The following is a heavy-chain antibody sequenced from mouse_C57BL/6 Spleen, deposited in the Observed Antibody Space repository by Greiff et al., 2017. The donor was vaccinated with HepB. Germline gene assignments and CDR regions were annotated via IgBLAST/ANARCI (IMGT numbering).Heavy chain of an antibody. D-gene: IGHD2-4*01. Sequence: EVQGVESGPGLAKPSQTLSLTCSVPGYSITSDYWNWIRKFPGNKLEYMGYISYSGSTYYNPSLKSRISITRDTSKNQYYLQLNSVTTEDTATYYCARGIYYDYDVDYAMDYWGQGTSVTVSS. V-gene: IGHV3-8*01. CDR1: GYSITSDY. J-gene: IGHJ4*01. CDR2: ISYSGST. CDR3: ARGIYYDYDVDYAMDY.